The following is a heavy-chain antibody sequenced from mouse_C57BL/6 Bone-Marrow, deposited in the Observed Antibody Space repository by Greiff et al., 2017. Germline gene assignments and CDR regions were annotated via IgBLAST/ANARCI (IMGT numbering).Heavy chain of an antibody. Sequence: EVHLVESGEGLVKPGGSLKLSCAASGFTFSSYAMSWVRQTPEKRLEWVAYISSGGDYIYYADTVKGRFTISRDNARNTLYLQMSRRKSEDTAMYYCTRRGQLRLYYYAMDYWGQGTSVTVSS. V-gene: IGHV5-9-1*02. J-gene: IGHJ4*01. CDR2: ISSGGDYI. CDR3: TRRGQLRLYYYAMDY. CDR1: GFTFSSYA. D-gene: IGHD3-2*02.